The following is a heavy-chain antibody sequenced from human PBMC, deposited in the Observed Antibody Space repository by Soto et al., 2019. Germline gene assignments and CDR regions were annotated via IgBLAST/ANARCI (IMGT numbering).Heavy chain of an antibody. V-gene: IGHV1-69*06. D-gene: IGHD6-13*01. J-gene: IGHJ6*02. CDR1: GCTFSSYA. Sequence: SVKLSCKASGCTFSSYAISWVRQAPGQGLEWMGGIIPIFGTANYAQKFQGRVTITADKSTSTAYMEMSSLRSEDTAVYYCASPVGKQQRVLVGIYYYYGMDVWGQGTKVTVSS. CDR2: IIPIFGTA. CDR3: ASPVGKQQRVLVGIYYYYGMDV.